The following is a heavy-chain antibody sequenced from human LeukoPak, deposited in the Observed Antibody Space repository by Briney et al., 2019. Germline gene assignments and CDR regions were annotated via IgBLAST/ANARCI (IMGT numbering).Heavy chain of an antibody. J-gene: IGHJ6*03. V-gene: IGHV3-23*01. D-gene: IGHD3-22*01. CDR1: GFTFSSNA. CDR3: ARGSSGSTYYYMDV. CDR2: ISGSGGNT. Sequence: GGSLRLSCAASGFTFSSNAMTWVRQAPGKGLEWVSGISGSGGNTYYAGSVKGRFTISRDNSKNTLYVRMNSLRAEDTAVYYCARGSSGSTYYYMDVWGKGTTVTVSS.